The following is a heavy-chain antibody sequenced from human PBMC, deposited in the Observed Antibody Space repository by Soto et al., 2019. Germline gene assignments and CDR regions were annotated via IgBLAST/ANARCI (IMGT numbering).Heavy chain of an antibody. CDR2: ISYDGSNQ. CDR1: GFTFNIYG. V-gene: IGHV3-30*18. CDR3: AKDHASGQGSFAS. Sequence: HPGGSLRLSCAASGFTFNIYGMHWVRQAPDKGLEWVALISYDGSNQYYADSVRGRFTISRDNSKNTLLLQMNILRADDTAVYYCAKDHASGQGSFASWGQGTLVTVSS. J-gene: IGHJ4*02.